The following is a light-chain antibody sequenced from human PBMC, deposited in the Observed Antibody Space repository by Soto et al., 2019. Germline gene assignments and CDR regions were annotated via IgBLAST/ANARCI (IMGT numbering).Light chain of an antibody. CDR1: QTVSNQ. J-gene: IGKJ5*01. V-gene: IGKV3-11*01. CDR3: QQRAGSST. Sequence: IVLTQSPVTLSLSPVERATLSCRASQTVSNQLAWYQQKPGQAPRLLIYDASRRVTGIPARFSGSGSGTDFTLTLSSLEPEDFAVYYCQQRAGSSTFGQGTRLEIK. CDR2: DAS.